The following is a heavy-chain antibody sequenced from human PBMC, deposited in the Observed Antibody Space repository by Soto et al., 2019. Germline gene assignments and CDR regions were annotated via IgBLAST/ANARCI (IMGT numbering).Heavy chain of an antibody. J-gene: IGHJ5*02. CDR2: INHSGST. CDR1: GGSFTDYY. D-gene: IGHD1-26*01. CDR3: ARLAYRGSYSRWFDP. Sequence: QVQLQQWGAGLLKPSETLSLTCAVYGGSFTDYYWSWIRQSPGKGLEWIGEINHSGSTNYNPSLKARAARSVDTFKKHLPLKLSSVIAADTPAYYCARLAYRGSYSRWFDPWGQGTLVTVSS. V-gene: IGHV4-34*01.